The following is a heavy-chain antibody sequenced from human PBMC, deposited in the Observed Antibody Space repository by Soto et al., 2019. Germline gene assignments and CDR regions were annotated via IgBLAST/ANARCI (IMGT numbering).Heavy chain of an antibody. V-gene: IGHV3-23*01. J-gene: IGHJ4*02. CDR2: ISGGGDTT. D-gene: IGHD3-10*01. CDR3: AKGRGGSGSLTPRVDY. CDR1: GFTFNNYA. Sequence: EVQLLESGGGLVQPGGSLRLSCAASGFTFNNYAMTWVRQAPGKGLVWVSAISGGGDTTSYADSVKGRFTVSRDGSKNTRYLQMSSLRAEDTALYYCAKGRGGSGSLTPRVDYWGQGTLVTVSS.